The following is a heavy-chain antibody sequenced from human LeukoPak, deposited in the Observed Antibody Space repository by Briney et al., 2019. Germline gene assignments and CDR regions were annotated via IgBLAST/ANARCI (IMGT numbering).Heavy chain of an antibody. CDR2: IYYRGGT. D-gene: IGHD2-2*01. Sequence: PSETLSLTCTVSGDSISSSTYYWGWIRQPPGKGLEWIGCIYYRGGTYYNPSVKSRVTMSVDTSKSQFSLKLSSVTAADTAVYYCARHVPYCSSASCSIYYFDYWGQGTLVTVSS. CDR3: ARHVPYCSSASCSIYYFDY. J-gene: IGHJ4*02. V-gene: IGHV4-39*01. CDR1: GDSISSSTYY.